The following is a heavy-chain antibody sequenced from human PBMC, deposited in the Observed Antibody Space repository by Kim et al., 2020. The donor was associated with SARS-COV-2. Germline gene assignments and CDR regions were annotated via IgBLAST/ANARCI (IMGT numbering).Heavy chain of an antibody. CDR3: ARVGGYYYYYMDV. V-gene: IGHV4-34*01. J-gene: IGHJ6*03. Sequence: NYNPSIKSRVTISVDTSKNQFYMKLSSVTAADTAVYYCARVGGYYYYYMDVWGKGTTVTVSS. D-gene: IGHD1-26*01.